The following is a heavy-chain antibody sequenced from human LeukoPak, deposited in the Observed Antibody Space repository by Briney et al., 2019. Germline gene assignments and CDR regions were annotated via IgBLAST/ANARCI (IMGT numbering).Heavy chain of an antibody. D-gene: IGHD1-26*01. CDR1: GFTFSSYA. J-gene: IGHJ4*02. CDR2: ISGSGGST. Sequence: GGSLRLSCAASGFTFSSYAMSWVRQAPGKGLEWVSAISGSGGSTYYADSVKGRFTISRDNSKNTLYLQMNSLRAGDTAIYYCAKDLRGADFHWGQGTLVTVSS. CDR3: AKDLRGADFH. V-gene: IGHV3-23*01.